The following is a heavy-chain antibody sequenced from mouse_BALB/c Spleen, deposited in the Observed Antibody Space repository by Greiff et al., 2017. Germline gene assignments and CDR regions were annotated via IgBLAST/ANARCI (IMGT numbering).Heavy chain of an antibody. J-gene: IGHJ3*01. CDR3: ARSGYDYAWFAY. Sequence: EVKLEESGGGLVQPGGSRKLSCAASGFTFSSFGMHWVRQAPEKGLEWVAYISSGSSTIYYADTVKGRFTISRDNPKNTLFLQMTSLRSEDTAMYYCARSGYDYAWFAYWGQGTLVTVSA. CDR1: GFTFSSFG. CDR2: ISSGSSTI. V-gene: IGHV5-17*02. D-gene: IGHD2-4*01.